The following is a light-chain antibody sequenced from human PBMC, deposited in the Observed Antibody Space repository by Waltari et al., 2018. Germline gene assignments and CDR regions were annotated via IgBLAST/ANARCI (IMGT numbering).Light chain of an antibody. CDR2: DVN. J-gene: IGLJ3*02. CDR1: SNDVGGHHH. Sequence: QSALTQPASVSGSPGESITISCTGTSNDVGGHHHVSRYQHHPGKAPNLIIHDVNKRPSGVSNRFSGSKSDTTASLTISGLQAEDEADYYCNSFTDTASWVFGGGTKLTVL. V-gene: IGLV2-14*03. CDR3: NSFTDTASWV.